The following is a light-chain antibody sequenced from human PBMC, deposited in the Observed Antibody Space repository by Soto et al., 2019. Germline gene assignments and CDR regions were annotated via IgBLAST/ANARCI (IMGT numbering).Light chain of an antibody. Sequence: DIQMTQSPSSLSASVGDRVTITCRASQSISYYLNWYQQKPGKAPNLLISATSTLQSEVPSRFSGSGSGTDFTLTISSLQPEDFATYCCQQSDSSPTTFGQGTLLEIK. CDR3: QQSDSSPTT. CDR2: ATS. V-gene: IGKV1-39*01. J-gene: IGKJ2*01. CDR1: QSISYY.